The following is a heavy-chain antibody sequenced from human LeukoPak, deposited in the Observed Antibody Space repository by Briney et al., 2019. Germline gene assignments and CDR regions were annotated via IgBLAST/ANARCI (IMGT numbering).Heavy chain of an antibody. J-gene: IGHJ6*02. D-gene: IGHD6-6*01. CDR3: ARDRVAAYGMDV. CDR2: IYYSGST. V-gene: IGHV4-31*03. CDR1: GGSISSGGYY. Sequence: SETLSLTCTVSGGSISSGGYYWSWIRQHPGKGLEWIGYIYYSGSTYYNPSLKSRVTISVDTSKNQFSLKLSSVTAADTAVYYCARDRVAAYGMDVWGQGTTATVSS.